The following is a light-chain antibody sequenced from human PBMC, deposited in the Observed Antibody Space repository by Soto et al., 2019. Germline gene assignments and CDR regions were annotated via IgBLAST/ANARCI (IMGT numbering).Light chain of an antibody. Sequence: EIVLTQSPGTLSLCPGERAPLSCRASQSVSSSYLAWYQQKPGQAPRLLIYGASNRATGIPDRISGSGSGTDFTLTISRLEPEDFAVYYCQQYGSSPWTFGQGTKVDI. J-gene: IGKJ1*01. V-gene: IGKV3-20*01. CDR2: GAS. CDR3: QQYGSSPWT. CDR1: QSVSSSY.